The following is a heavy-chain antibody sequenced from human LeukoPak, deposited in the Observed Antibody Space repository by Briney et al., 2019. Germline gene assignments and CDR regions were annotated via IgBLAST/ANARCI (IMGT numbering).Heavy chain of an antibody. J-gene: IGHJ4*02. CDR2: VYHTGST. Sequence: SETLSLTCAVSGYSISSGYYWVWIRQPPGKGLEWIGSVYHTGSTYYHPSLKGRVTISLDTSKNQFSLRLTSVTAADTALYYCASHYYASSGSLFDSWGRGSLVTVSS. CDR1: GYSISSGYY. D-gene: IGHD3-22*01. CDR3: ASHYYASSGSLFDS. V-gene: IGHV4-38-2*01.